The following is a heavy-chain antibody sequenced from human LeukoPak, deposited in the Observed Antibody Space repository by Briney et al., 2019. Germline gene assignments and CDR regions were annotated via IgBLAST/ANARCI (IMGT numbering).Heavy chain of an antibody. CDR2: IYYTGST. V-gene: IGHV4-39*01. CDR3: ARRGGWYPVDY. D-gene: IGHD6-19*01. J-gene: IGHJ4*02. Sequence: GSLRLSCAASGFTFTSYAMSWVRQAPAEGLEWVGTIYYTGSTYYNPSLKSRVTISVDTSKNRCSLKLSSVTAADTAVYYCARRGGWYPVDYWGQGTLVTVSS. CDR1: GFTFTSYA.